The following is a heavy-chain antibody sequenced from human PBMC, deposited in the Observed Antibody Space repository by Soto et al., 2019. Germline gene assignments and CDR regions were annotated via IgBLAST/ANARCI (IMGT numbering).Heavy chain of an antibody. CDR3: ARSVTMVRGVNAVDY. V-gene: IGHV3-33*01. D-gene: IGHD3-10*01. CDR1: GFTFSSYG. Sequence: GGSLRLSCAASGFTFSSYGMHWVRQAPGKGLEWVAVIWYDGSNKYYADSVKGRFTISRDNSKNTLYLQMNSLRAEDTAVYYWARSVTMVRGVNAVDYWGQGTLVTVSS. CDR2: IWYDGSNK. J-gene: IGHJ4*02.